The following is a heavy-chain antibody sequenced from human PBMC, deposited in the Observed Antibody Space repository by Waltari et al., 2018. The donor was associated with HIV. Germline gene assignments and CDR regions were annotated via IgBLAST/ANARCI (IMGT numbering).Heavy chain of an antibody. D-gene: IGHD3-22*01. Sequence: QVQLQQWGAGLLKPSETLSLTCAVYGDSSSGFYRSWIRQPPGKVPEWIGEINHSGSTKYNTTLQSRVTISLDTSKNQFSLQLTSVTAADTAVYYCVTNGEMIGHGCFFDYWDLGALVTVSS. CDR2: INHSGST. J-gene: IGHJ4*02. CDR3: VTNGEMIGHGCFFDY. V-gene: IGHV4-34*02. CDR1: GDSSSGFY.